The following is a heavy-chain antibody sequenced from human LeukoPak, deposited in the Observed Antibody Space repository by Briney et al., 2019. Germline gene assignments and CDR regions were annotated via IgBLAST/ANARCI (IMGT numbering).Heavy chain of an antibody. Sequence: GGSLRLSCAASGFTFSSYAMSWVRQAPGKGLEWVSAISGGGGSTYYADSVKGRFTISRDNSKNTLYLQMNSLRAEDTAVYYCAKWTPFWMATTSLDYWGQGTLVTVSS. J-gene: IGHJ4*02. CDR3: AKWTPFWMATTSLDY. CDR2: ISGGGGST. V-gene: IGHV3-23*01. D-gene: IGHD5-24*01. CDR1: GFTFSSYA.